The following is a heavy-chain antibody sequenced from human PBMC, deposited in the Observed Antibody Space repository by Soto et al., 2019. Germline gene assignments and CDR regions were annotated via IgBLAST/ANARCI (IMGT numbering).Heavy chain of an antibody. V-gene: IGHV3-23*01. Sequence: GGSLRLSCAASGFTFSSYAMTWVRQAPGKGLECVSVINSGGSTFYADSVKGRFTISRDNSKNTLYLQMNSLSAEGTAVYYCARDWQLGHWGQGTLVTVSS. CDR1: GFTFSSYA. J-gene: IGHJ5*02. CDR3: ARDWQLGH. D-gene: IGHD6-13*01. CDR2: INSGGST.